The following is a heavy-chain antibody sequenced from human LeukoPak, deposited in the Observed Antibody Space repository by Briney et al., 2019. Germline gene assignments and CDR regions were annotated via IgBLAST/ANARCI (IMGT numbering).Heavy chain of an antibody. CDR1: GFIFRNYG. Sequence: GSLRLSCAASGFIFRNYGMNWVRQPPGKALEWIGNIFYSGSTYYSPSLKSRVTISLDTSRNQFSLKLNSVTAADTAVYYCAKSNGYGLIDIWGQGTMVTVSS. CDR3: AKSNGYGLIDI. D-gene: IGHD3-10*01. CDR2: IFYSGST. V-gene: IGHV4-59*12. J-gene: IGHJ3*02.